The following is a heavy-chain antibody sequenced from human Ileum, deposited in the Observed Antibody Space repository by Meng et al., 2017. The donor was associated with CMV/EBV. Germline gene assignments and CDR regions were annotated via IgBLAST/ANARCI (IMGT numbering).Heavy chain of an antibody. Sequence: GESLKISCKGSGYSFTSYWIGWVRQMPGKGLEWMGIIYPGDSDTRYSPSFQGQVNISADKSISTAYLQWSSLKASDTAMYYCAREYSSSSPWFDPWGQGTLVTVSS. CDR1: GYSFTSYW. D-gene: IGHD6-6*01. CDR3: AREYSSSSPWFDP. CDR2: IYPGDSDT. V-gene: IGHV5-51*01. J-gene: IGHJ5*02.